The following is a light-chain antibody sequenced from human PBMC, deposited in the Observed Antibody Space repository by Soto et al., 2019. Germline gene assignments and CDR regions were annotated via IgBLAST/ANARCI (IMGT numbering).Light chain of an antibody. CDR3: AAWDDSLSGWV. J-gene: IGLJ3*02. Sequence: QSVLTQPPSTSGTPGQRVTISCSGSSSNIGGNHVSWYQQLPGTAPRLLIYRNNPRPSGVPDRFSGSKSGSSASLAISGLRSEDEADYYCAAWDDSLSGWVFGGGTQLTVL. V-gene: IGLV1-47*01. CDR1: SSNIGGNH. CDR2: RNN.